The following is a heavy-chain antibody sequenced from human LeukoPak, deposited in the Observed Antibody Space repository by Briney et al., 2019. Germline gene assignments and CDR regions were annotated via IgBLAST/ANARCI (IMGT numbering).Heavy chain of an antibody. CDR1: GFTFSSYG. CDR2: ISGSGGST. CDR3: AKRSITNNWFDP. V-gene: IGHV3-23*01. J-gene: IGHJ5*02. Sequence: GGSLRLSCAASGFTFSSYGMHWVRQAPGKGLGWVSAISGSGGSTYYADSVKGRFTIPRDNSKNTLYLQMNSLRAEDTAVYYCAKRSITNNWFDPWGQGTLVTVSS. D-gene: IGHD1-14*01.